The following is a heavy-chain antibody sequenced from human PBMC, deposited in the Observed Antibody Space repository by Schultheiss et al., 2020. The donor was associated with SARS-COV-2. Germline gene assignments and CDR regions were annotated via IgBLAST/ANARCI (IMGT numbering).Heavy chain of an antibody. CDR1: GVSISSSNW. CDR3: ARDLDSSGWIDY. J-gene: IGHJ4*02. CDR2: IYYSGST. Sequence: SETLSLTCAVSGVSISSSNWWSWIRQHPGKGLEWIGYIYYSGSTNYKPSLKSRVTISVDTSKNQFSLKLSSVTAADTAVYYCARDLDSSGWIDYWGQGTLVTVSS. V-gene: IGHV4-28*03. D-gene: IGHD6-19*01.